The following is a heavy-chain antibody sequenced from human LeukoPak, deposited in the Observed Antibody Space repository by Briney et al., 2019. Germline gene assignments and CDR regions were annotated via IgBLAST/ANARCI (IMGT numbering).Heavy chain of an antibody. V-gene: IGHV1-3*01. Sequence: ASVTVSFKASGYTFTSYAMHWVRQAPGQRLEWMGWINAGNGNTKYSQKFQGRVTITRDTSASTAYMELSSLRSEDTAVYYCARSKLVGAPGMDVWGQGTTVTVSS. D-gene: IGHD1-26*01. CDR1: GYTFTSYA. J-gene: IGHJ6*02. CDR3: ARSKLVGAPGMDV. CDR2: INAGNGNT.